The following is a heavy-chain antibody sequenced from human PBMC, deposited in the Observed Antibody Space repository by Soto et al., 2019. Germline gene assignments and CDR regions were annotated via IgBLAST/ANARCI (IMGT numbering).Heavy chain of an antibody. Sequence: SETLSLTCAVYGGSFSGYYWGWIRQPPGKGLEWIGFIYNSGSTHYNPSLRSRVTISADKSISTAYLQWSSLKASDTAMYYCATGGYYYCMDVWGQGTTVTVSS. D-gene: IGHD3-10*01. CDR1: GGSFSGYY. CDR3: ATGGYYYCMDV. V-gene: IGHV4-34*10. CDR2: IYNSGST. J-gene: IGHJ6*02.